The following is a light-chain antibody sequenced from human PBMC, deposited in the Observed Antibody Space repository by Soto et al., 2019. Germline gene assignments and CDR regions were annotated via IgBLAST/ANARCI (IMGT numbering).Light chain of an antibody. J-gene: IGKJ1*01. V-gene: IGKV1-39*01. CDR1: ERISNY. CDR2: SSS. Sequence: DIQLTQSPSSLSASVGDRVTITCRASERISNYLNWYQQKPGTAPKLLIWSSSTLPSGVPSRFSGSGSGTDFTLSISGLQPEDFAVYYCQQSYNTPQTFGQGTKVEVK. CDR3: QQSYNTPQT.